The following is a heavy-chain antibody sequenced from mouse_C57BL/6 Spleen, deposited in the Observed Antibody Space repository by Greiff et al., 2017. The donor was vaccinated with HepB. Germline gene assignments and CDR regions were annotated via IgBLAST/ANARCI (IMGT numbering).Heavy chain of an antibody. CDR1: GFSLSTSGMG. CDR3: ARREDYGSSYPSYYAMDY. J-gene: IGHJ4*01. V-gene: IGHV8-12*01. D-gene: IGHD1-1*01. CDR2: IYWDDDK. Sequence: QVQLKESGPGILQSSQTLSLTCSFSGFSLSTSGMGVSWIRQPSGKGLEWLAHIYWDDDKRYNPSLKSRLTISKDTSRNQVFLKITSVDTADTATYYCARREDYGSSYPSYYAMDYWGQGTSVTVSS.